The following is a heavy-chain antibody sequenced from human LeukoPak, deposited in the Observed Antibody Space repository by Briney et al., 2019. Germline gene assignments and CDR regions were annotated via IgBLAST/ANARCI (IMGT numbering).Heavy chain of an antibody. D-gene: IGHD4-17*01. CDR1: GYSFTSYW. Sequence: GESLKISCKASGYSFTSYWIGWVRQMPGKGLEWMGVIYPGDSDTRYSPSFQGQVTISADKSISTAYLHWSSLKASDTAMYYCARHGTTTVTYAFDIWGQGTTVTVSS. CDR3: ARHGTTTVTYAFDI. V-gene: IGHV5-51*01. J-gene: IGHJ3*02. CDR2: IYPGDSDT.